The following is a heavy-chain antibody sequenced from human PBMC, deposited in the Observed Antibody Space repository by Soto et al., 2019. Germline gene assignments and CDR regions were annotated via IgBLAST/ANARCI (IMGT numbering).Heavy chain of an antibody. CDR1: GFTFSSYA. CDR3: AKGYGSGSYYNTPDHYYYYGMEV. Sequence: EVQLLESGGGLVQPGGSLRLSCAASGFTFSSYAMSWVRQAPGKGLEWVSAISGSGGSTYYAASVKGRFTISRDNSKITLYRQMHSLRAADTAVYYCAKGYGSGSYYNTPDHYYYYGMEVWGQGTTVTVSS. V-gene: IGHV3-23*01. D-gene: IGHD3-10*01. J-gene: IGHJ6*02. CDR2: ISGSGGST.